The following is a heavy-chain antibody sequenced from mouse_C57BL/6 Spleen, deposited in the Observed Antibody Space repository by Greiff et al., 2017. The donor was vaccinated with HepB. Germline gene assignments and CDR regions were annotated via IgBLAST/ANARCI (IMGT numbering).Heavy chain of an antibody. D-gene: IGHD2-1*01. Sequence: EVKLMESGGDLVKPGGSLKLSCAASGFTFSSYGMSWVRQTPDKRLEWVATISSGGSYTYYPDSVKGRFTISRDNAKNTLYLQMSSLKSEDTAMYYCARENYGNYGFAYWGQGTLVTVSA. CDR3: ARENYGNYGFAY. CDR2: ISSGGSYT. J-gene: IGHJ3*01. CDR1: GFTFSSYG. V-gene: IGHV5-6*01.